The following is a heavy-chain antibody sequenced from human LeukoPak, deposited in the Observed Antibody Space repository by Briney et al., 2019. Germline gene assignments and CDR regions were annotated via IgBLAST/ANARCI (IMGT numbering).Heavy chain of an antibody. CDR2: ISAYNGNT. CDR1: DYTFTSYG. J-gene: IGHJ3*02. Sequence: ASVKVSCKASDYTFTSYGISWVRQAPGQGLEWVGWISAYNGNTNYAQKLQGRVTMTTDTSTSTAYMELRSLRSDDTAVYYCARDEDYGDYGVGAFDIWGQGTMVTVSS. V-gene: IGHV1-18*01. CDR3: ARDEDYGDYGVGAFDI. D-gene: IGHD4-17*01.